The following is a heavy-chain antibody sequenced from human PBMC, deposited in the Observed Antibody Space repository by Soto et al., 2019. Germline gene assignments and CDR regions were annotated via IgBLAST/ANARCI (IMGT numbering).Heavy chain of an antibody. J-gene: IGHJ6*03. CDR1: GFTFSSYA. CDR2: ISGSGGST. Sequence: GGSLRLSCAASGFTFSSYAMSWVRQAPGKGLEWVSAISGSGGSTYYADSVKGRFTISRDNSKNTLYLQMNSLRAEDTAVYYCAKGTPQFPIYYYYMDVWGKGTTVTVSS. CDR3: AKGTPQFPIYYYYMDV. D-gene: IGHD1-1*01. V-gene: IGHV3-23*01.